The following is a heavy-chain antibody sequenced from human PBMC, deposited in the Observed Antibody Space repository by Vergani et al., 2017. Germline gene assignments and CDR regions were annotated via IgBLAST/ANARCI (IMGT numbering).Heavy chain of an antibody. CDR2: VFWDDDK. J-gene: IGHJ4*02. V-gene: IGHV2-5*02. Sequence: QITLRESGPTLVKPTQTLTLTCTFSGFSLTTGGEGVGWIRQPPGRALEWLAIVFWDDDKRYSPSLRNRVTITRDTSRNQVVLTMTNIDPVETATYYCTHRPDCSVGHCYEDYWGQGTLVTVSS. CDR1: GFSLTTGGEG. CDR3: THRPDCSVGHCYEDY. D-gene: IGHD2-15*01.